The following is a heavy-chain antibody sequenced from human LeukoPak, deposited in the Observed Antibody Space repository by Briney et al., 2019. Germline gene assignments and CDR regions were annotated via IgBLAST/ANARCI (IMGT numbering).Heavy chain of an antibody. V-gene: IGHV3-48*02. CDR2: ISSSSTM. Sequence: GSLRLSCAASGFTFSSYSMNWVRQAARTGLEWVSYISSSSTMYYADSVKGRFTISRDNAKNSLYLQMNSLRDEDTAVYYCARKYYGSGSYYVDYWGQGTLVTVSS. CDR3: ARKYYGSGSYYVDY. D-gene: IGHD3-10*01. CDR1: GFTFSSYS. J-gene: IGHJ4*02.